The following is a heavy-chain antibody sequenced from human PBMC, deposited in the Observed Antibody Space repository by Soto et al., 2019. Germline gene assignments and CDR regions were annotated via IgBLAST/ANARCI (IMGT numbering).Heavy chain of an antibody. V-gene: IGHV3-74*01. CDR2: IDASGTIT. J-gene: IGHJ4*02. CDR3: ARGRYCSGGSCYPKFENFDY. D-gene: IGHD2-15*01. Sequence: GGSLSLSCAASGFSFGFYWMQWVRQAPGKGLVWVSRIDASGTITAYADSVRGRFTISRDNSKNTLYLQMNSLRAEDTAVYYCARGRYCSGGSCYPKFENFDYWGQGTLVTVSS. CDR1: GFSFGFYW.